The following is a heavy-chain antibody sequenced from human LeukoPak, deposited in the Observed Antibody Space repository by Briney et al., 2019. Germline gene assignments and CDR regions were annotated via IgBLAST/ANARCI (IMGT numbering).Heavy chain of an antibody. CDR1: GGSSSSYY. V-gene: IGHV4-59*01. Sequence: SETLSLTCTVSGGSSSSYYWSWIRQPPGKGLEWIGNIHYSGSTNYNPSLKGRVTMSVDTSKNQFSLKLNSVTAADTAVYYCARGWDGIAVAGSFDYWGQGTLVTVSS. CDR3: ARGWDGIAVAGSFDY. D-gene: IGHD6-19*01. CDR2: IHYSGST. J-gene: IGHJ4*02.